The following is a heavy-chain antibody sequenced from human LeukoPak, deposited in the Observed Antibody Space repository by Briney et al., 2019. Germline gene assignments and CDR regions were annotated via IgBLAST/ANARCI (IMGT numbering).Heavy chain of an antibody. CDR1: GYTFTGYY. CDR2: INPNSGGT. Sequence: ASVKVSCKASGYTFTGYYMHWVRQAPGQGLEWMGWINPNSGGTNYAQKFQGRVTMTRDTSISTAYMELSRLRSDDTAVYYCARVDPTFSRSRGTGDDYYYYGMDVWGQGTTVTVSS. J-gene: IGHJ6*02. V-gene: IGHV1-2*02. CDR3: ARVDPTFSRSRGTGDDYYYYGMDV. D-gene: IGHD7-27*01.